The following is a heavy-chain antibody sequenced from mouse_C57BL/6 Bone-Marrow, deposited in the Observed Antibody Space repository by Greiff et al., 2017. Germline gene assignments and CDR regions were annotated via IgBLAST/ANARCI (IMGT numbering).Heavy chain of an antibody. CDR2: IYPGSGNT. D-gene: IGHD1-1*01. J-gene: IGHJ1*03. CDR3: ARKGDYYGPYWYFDV. CDR1: GYTFTDYY. Sequence: VQLQQSGAELVRPGASVKLSCKASGYTFTDYYINWVKQRPGQGLEWIARIYPGSGNTYYNEKFKGKATLTAEKSSSTAYMQLSSLTSEDSAVYFCARKGDYYGPYWYFDVWGTGTTVTVSS. V-gene: IGHV1-76*01.